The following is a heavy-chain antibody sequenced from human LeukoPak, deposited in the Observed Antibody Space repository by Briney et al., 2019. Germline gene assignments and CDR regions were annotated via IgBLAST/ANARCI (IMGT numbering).Heavy chain of an antibody. J-gene: IGHJ4*02. CDR1: GFTFSSYA. Sequence: GGSLRLSCAASGFTFSSYAMSWVRQAPGKGLEWVSLISDSGGSTYSADSVKGRFTTSRDNSKNTLYLQMNSLRADDTAVYYCAKETRYCRGGSCYSAPFDYWGQGTLVTVSS. CDR2: ISDSGGST. V-gene: IGHV3-23*01. CDR3: AKETRYCRGGSCYSAPFDY. D-gene: IGHD2-15*01.